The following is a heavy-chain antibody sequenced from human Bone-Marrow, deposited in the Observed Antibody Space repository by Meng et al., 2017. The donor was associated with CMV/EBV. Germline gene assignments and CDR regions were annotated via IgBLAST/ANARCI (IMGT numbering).Heavy chain of an antibody. CDR3: ARDEGGYFDY. CDR2: IYYSGST. CDR1: GGSVSSGYYH. V-gene: IGHV4-61*01. Sequence: SETLSLTCTVSGGSVSSGYYHWNWIRQPTGKGLEWIGYIYYSGSTNYNPSLKSRVTISVDTSKNQFSLKLSSVTAADTAVYYCARDEGGYFDYWGQGTLVTVSS. J-gene: IGHJ4*02.